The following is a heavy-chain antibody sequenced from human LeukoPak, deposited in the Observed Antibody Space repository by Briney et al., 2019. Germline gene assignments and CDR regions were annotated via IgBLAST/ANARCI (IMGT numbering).Heavy chain of an antibody. V-gene: IGHV3-23*01. J-gene: IGHJ4*02. CDR2: ISGSSGST. CDR1: GFTFSNYA. CDR3: AKGAEGFDY. Sequence: GGSLRLSCAASGFTFSNYAMSWVRQAPGRGLEWVSVISGSSGSTYYADSVKGRFTISRDNSKNTLYLQMNSLRAEDTAVYYCAKGAEGFDYWGQGTLVTVSS.